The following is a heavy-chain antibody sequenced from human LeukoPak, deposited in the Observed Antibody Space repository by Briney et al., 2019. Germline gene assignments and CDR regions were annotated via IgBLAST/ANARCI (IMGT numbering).Heavy chain of an antibody. CDR3: ARDERYYDSSGHWELFDY. D-gene: IGHD3-22*01. J-gene: IGHJ4*02. Sequence: KSSETLSLTCTVSGGSISSSSYYWGWIRQPPGEGLEWIGRIYYSGSTYYNPSLKSRVTISVDTSKNQFSLKLSSVTAADTAVYYCARDERYYDSSGHWELFDYWGQGTLVTVSS. CDR2: IYYSGST. CDR1: GGSISSSSYY. V-gene: IGHV4-39*07.